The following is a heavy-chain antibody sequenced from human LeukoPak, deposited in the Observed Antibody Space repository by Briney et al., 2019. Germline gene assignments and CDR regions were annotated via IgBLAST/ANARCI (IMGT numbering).Heavy chain of an antibody. V-gene: IGHV1-18*01. D-gene: IGHD3-16*01. CDR2: ISAYNGNT. Sequence: GASVKVSCKASGYTFTSYGISWVRQAPGQGLEWMGWISAYNGNTNYAQKLQGRVTMTTDTSTNTAYMELSSLRSEDTAVYYCARDNDSRDPPHFDYWGQGTLVTVSS. CDR3: ARDNDSRDPPHFDY. J-gene: IGHJ4*02. CDR1: GYTFTSYG.